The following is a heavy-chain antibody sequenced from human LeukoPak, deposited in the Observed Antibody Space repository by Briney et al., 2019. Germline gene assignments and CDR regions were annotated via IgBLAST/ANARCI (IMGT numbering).Heavy chain of an antibody. D-gene: IGHD2-2*01. Sequence: GGSLRLSCAASGFTFSSYAMHWVRHAPGKGLEWVAVISYDGSNKYYADSVKGGFTISRDNSKNTLYLQMNSLRAEDTAVYYCARALVVPAAPDYWGQGTLVTVSS. CDR2: ISYDGSNK. V-gene: IGHV3-30-3*01. CDR1: GFTFSSYA. CDR3: ARALVVPAAPDY. J-gene: IGHJ4*02.